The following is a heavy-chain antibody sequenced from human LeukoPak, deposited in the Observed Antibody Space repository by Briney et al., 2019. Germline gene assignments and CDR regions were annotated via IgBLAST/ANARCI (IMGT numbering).Heavy chain of an antibody. CDR2: ISSSSSYI. J-gene: IGHJ4*02. D-gene: IGHD4-17*01. CDR1: GFTFSSYS. Sequence: PGGSQRLSCAASGFTFSSYSMNWVRQAPGKGLEWVSSISSSSSYIYYADSVKGRFTISRDNAKNSLYLQMNSLRAEDTAVYYCARGSPSYGDYLIDYWGQGTLVTVSS. CDR3: ARGSPSYGDYLIDY. V-gene: IGHV3-21*01.